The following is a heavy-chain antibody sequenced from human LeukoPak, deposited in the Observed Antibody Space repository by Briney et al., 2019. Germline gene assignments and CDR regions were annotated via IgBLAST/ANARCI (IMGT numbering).Heavy chain of an antibody. CDR2: IYYSGST. J-gene: IGHJ4*02. CDR3: ARVRAVTRDGYRYYFDY. D-gene: IGHD5-24*01. CDR1: GGSISSYY. V-gene: IGHV4-59*01. Sequence: SETLSLTCTVSGGSISSYYWSWIPQPPGKGLEWIGYIYYSGSTNYNPSLKSRVTISVDTSKNQFSLKLSSVTAADTAVYYCARVRAVTRDGYRYYFDYWGQGTLVTVSS.